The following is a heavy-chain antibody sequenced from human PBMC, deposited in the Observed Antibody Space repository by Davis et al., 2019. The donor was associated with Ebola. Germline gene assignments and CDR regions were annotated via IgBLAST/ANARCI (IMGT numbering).Heavy chain of an antibody. D-gene: IGHD3-3*01. V-gene: IGHV1-46*01. CDR1: GYTFTSYY. CDR2: INPSGGST. J-gene: IGHJ4*02. CDR3: ARGGRITIFGVVTASHFDY. Sequence: ASVKVSCKASGYTFTSYYMHWVRQAPGQGLEWMGIINPSGGSTSYAQKFQGRVTMTRDTSTSTVYMELSSLRSEDTAVYYCARGGRITIFGVVTASHFDYWGQGTLVTVSS.